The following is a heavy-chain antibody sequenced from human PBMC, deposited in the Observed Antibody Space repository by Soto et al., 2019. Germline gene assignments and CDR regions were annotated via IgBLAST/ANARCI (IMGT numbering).Heavy chain of an antibody. Sequence: SETLSLTCTVSGGSITSYTTSYWGWIRQPPGKGLEWVGNIFYSGTTYYNPSLKSRVTISVDTSKNQFSLNLSSLTVADTAVYYCGCSSRRHPDWFDPWGQGTLVTVSS. CDR2: IFYSGTT. V-gene: IGHV4-39*01. D-gene: IGHD6-13*01. CDR3: GCSSRRHPDWFDP. J-gene: IGHJ5*02. CDR1: GGSITSYTTSY.